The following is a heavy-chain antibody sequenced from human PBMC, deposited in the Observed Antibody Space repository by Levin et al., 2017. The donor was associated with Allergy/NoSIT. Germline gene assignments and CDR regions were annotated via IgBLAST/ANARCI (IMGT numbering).Heavy chain of an antibody. Sequence: SQTLSLPCTVSGGSISSGGYYWSWIRQHPGKGLEWIGYIYYSGNTYYNPSLKSRVTISLDTSKNQFSLKLSSVTAADTAVYYCARGGYSLWDAFDIWGQGTMVTVSS. V-gene: IGHV4-31*03. D-gene: IGHD5-18*01. CDR2: IYYSGNT. J-gene: IGHJ3*02. CDR1: GGSISSGGYY. CDR3: ARGGYSLWDAFDI.